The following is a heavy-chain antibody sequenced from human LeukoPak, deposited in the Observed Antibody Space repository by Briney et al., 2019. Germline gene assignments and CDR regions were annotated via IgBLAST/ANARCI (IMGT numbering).Heavy chain of an antibody. Sequence: GRSLRLSCAASGFTFDDYAMHWVRQAPGKGLEWVSGISWNSGSIGYADSVKGRFTISRDNAKNSLYLQINSLITEDTALYYCAKDSGSSGWYSNDYWGQGTLVTVSS. CDR3: AKDSGSSGWYSNDY. CDR2: ISWNSGSI. V-gene: IGHV3-9*01. D-gene: IGHD6-19*01. CDR1: GFTFDDYA. J-gene: IGHJ4*02.